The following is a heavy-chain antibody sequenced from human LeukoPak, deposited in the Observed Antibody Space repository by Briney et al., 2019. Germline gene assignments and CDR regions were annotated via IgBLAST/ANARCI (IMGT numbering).Heavy chain of an antibody. CDR3: ASRDYYDSSGDI. V-gene: IGHV3-7*01. D-gene: IGHD3-22*01. CDR2: IKQDGSEK. Sequence: GGSLRLSCAASGFTFSSYWMSWVRQAPGKGLEWVANIKQDGSEKYYVDSVKGRFTISRDNSKNTLYLQMNSLRAEDTAVYYCASRDYYDSSGDIWGQGTMVTVSS. CDR1: GFTFSSYW. J-gene: IGHJ3*02.